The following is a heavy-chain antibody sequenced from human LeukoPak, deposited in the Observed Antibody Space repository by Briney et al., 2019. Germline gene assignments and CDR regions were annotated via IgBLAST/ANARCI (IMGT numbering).Heavy chain of an antibody. J-gene: IGHJ5*02. CDR1: GFTFSSYA. Sequence: GGSLRLSCAASGFTFSSYAMSSVRQAPGKGLEWVSAISGSGGSTYYADSVKGRFTISRDNSKNTLYLQMNSLRAEDTAVYYCAKGRYYDSSGPNWFDPWGQGTLVTVSS. V-gene: IGHV3-23*01. CDR3: AKGRYYDSSGPNWFDP. D-gene: IGHD3-22*01. CDR2: ISGSGGST.